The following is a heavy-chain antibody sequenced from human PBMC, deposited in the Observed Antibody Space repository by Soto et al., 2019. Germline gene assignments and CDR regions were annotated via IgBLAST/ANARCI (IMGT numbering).Heavy chain of an antibody. CDR2: IYYSGSV. Sequence: SETLSLTCAVSSDSISRSHWLTWVRQSPGKGLEWLGDIYYSGSVYYNPSLRSRITISMDTSNNQFSLKLSSVTAADTAVYYCARGSRRKDIVVVVAVSTGYYMDVWGKGTTVTVSS. D-gene: IGHD2-15*01. CDR1: SDSISRSHW. J-gene: IGHJ6*03. CDR3: ARGSRRKDIVVVVAVSTGYYMDV. V-gene: IGHV4-4*02.